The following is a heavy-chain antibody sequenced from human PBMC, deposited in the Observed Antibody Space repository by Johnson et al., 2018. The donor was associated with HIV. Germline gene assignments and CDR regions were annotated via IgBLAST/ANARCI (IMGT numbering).Heavy chain of an antibody. CDR1: GFTFSDYY. J-gene: IGHJ3*02. CDR2: TRNKANSYTT. Sequence: VQLVESGGGLVKPGGSLRLSCAASGFTFSDYYMSWIRQAPGKGLEWVGRTRNKANSYTTEYAASVKGRFTISRDDSKNSLYLQMNSLKTEDTAVYYCSRCYYDSGGYADAFDIWGQGTMVTVSS. D-gene: IGHD3-22*01. V-gene: IGHV3-72*01. CDR3: SRCYYDSGGYADAFDI.